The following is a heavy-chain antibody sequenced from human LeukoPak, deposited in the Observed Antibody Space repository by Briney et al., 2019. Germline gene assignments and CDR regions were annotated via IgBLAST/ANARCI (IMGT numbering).Heavy chain of an antibody. CDR3: ARDWDDIVGATTRYYYGMDV. CDR1: GFTFSSYE. J-gene: IGHJ6*02. CDR2: ISSSGSTI. D-gene: IGHD1-26*01. V-gene: IGHV3-48*03. Sequence: PGGSLRLSCAASGFTFSSYEMNWVRQAPGKGLEWVSYISSSGSTIYYADSVKGRFTTSRDNAKNSLYLQMNSLRAEDTAVYYCARDWDDIVGATTRYYYGMDVWGQGTTVTVSS.